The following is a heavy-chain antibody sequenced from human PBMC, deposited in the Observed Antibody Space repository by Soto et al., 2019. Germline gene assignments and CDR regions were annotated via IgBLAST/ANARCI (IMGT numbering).Heavy chain of an antibody. CDR2: VWFDGSNE. CDR1: GFNFLSYG. CDR3: VIHCSSNANSVNDY. J-gene: IGHJ4*02. Sequence: VNLVESGGGVVQPGRSLRLSCATSGFNFLSYGMHWVRQAPGKGLEWVASVWFDGSNENYADSVKARFTISRDNSKHTIYHQMSGLKVEETAVYYCVIHCSSNANSVNDYLGQGTPVNVSS. D-gene: IGHD2-21*01. V-gene: IGHV3-33*01.